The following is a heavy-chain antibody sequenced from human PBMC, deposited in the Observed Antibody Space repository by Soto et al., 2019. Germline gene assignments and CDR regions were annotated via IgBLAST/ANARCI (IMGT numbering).Heavy chain of an antibody. V-gene: IGHV3-33*08. D-gene: IGHD6-13*01. CDR2: IWYDGSNK. J-gene: IGHJ3*02. CDR3: ARDIGDHTSRWTDAFDI. Sequence: GGSLTLSCAASGFTFSRYAMHWVRQPPGQVLEWVAVIWYDGSNKYFADSVKGRFTISKDNSKNTLFLQMNSLRAEDTAVYYCARDIGDHTSRWTDAFDIWGQGTMVTVSS. CDR1: GFTFSRYA.